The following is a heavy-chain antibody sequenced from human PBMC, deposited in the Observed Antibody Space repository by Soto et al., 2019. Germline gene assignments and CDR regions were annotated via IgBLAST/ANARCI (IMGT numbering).Heavy chain of an antibody. J-gene: IGHJ6*02. Sequence: GGSLRLSCAASGLTFSSYSMNWVRQAPGKGLEWVSYISSSSTIYYADSVKGRFTISRDNAKNSLYLQMNSLRAEDTAVYYCAREAHITMVRGVIIGFYGMDVWGQGTTVTVSS. CDR1: GLTFSSYS. CDR2: ISSSSTI. CDR3: AREAHITMVRGVIIGFYGMDV. D-gene: IGHD3-10*01. V-gene: IGHV3-48*01.